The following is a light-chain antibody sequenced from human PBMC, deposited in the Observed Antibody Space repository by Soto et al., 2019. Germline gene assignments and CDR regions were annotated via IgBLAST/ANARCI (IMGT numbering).Light chain of an antibody. V-gene: IGKV1-33*01. CDR1: QAIKNF. CDR2: DAS. Sequence: DFQMTQSPSSLSASVGDRVTITCRATQAIKNFLNWYQQKPGRAPKLLIPDASTLQRGVPSRFSGSGSGTHFTFVISSLQPEDVGTYYCQQSDNLPLTFGQGTRLDIK. J-gene: IGKJ5*01. CDR3: QQSDNLPLT.